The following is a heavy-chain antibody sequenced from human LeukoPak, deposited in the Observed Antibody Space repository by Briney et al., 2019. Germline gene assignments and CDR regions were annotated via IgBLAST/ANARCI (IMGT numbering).Heavy chain of an antibody. CDR1: GFTFSNYG. V-gene: IGHV3-9*01. CDR3: ARGPGSSWYLSTTVIDP. D-gene: IGHD6-13*01. Sequence: PGGSLRLSCAASGFTFSNYGMHWVRHAPGKGLEWVSGISWNSGSIGYADSVKGRFTISRDNSKNTLYLQMNSLRAEDTAVYYCARGPGSSWYLSTTVIDPWGQGTLVTVSS. CDR2: ISWNSGSI. J-gene: IGHJ5*02.